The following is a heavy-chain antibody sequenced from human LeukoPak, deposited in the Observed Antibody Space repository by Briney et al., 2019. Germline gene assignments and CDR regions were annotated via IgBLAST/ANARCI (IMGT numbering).Heavy chain of an antibody. D-gene: IGHD3-3*01. Sequence: GGSLRLSCAASGFTFSGYAMSWVRQAPGKGLEWASAISGSGGSTYYADSVKGRFTISRDNSKDTLYLQMNSLRAEDTAVYYCAKDREITIFGVVMTPEFDPWGQGTLVTVSS. CDR2: ISGSGGST. CDR3: AKDREITIFGVVMTPEFDP. CDR1: GFTFSGYA. V-gene: IGHV3-23*01. J-gene: IGHJ5*02.